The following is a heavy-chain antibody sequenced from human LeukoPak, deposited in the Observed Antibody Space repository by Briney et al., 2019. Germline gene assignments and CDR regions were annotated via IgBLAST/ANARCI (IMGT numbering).Heavy chain of an antibody. V-gene: IGHV4-39*01. J-gene: IGHJ4*02. CDR1: GGSISSSSYY. Sequence: SETLSLTCTVSGGSISSSSYYWGWIRQPPGKGLEWIGSIYYSGSTYYNPSLRSRVTISVDTSKNQFSLKLSSVTAANTAVYYCARQQGYSSGWFVFRGQGTLVTVSS. CDR2: IYYSGST. CDR3: ARQQGYSSGWFVF. D-gene: IGHD6-19*01.